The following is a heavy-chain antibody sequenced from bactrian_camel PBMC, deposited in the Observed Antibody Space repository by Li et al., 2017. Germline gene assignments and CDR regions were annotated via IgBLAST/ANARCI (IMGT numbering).Heavy chain of an antibody. V-gene: IGHV3S53*01. CDR2: LDHENSL. J-gene: IGHJ4*01. Sequence: HVQLVESGGDSVQAGGSLRLSCAASGKVFSSSSYCIGWFRQRPGAEREVLAALDHENSLDYADSVKGRFTISHDSAKNTLYLQMNNLKPEDTAMYYCATRRLASGVCSRFQEYNVWGQGTQVTVS. D-gene: IGHD4*01. CDR1: GKVFSSSS. CDR3: ATRRLASGVCSRFQEYNV.